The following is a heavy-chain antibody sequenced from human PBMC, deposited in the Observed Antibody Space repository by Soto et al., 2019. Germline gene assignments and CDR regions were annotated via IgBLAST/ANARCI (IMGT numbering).Heavy chain of an antibody. J-gene: IGHJ4*02. V-gene: IGHV1-69*13. D-gene: IGHD6-6*01. CDR1: GGTFSSYA. CDR2: IIPIFGTA. CDR3: ARDSSSSLHFDY. Sequence: ASVKVSCKASGGTFSSYAISWVRQAPGQGLEWMGGIIPIFGTANYAQKFQGRVTITADESTSTAYMELSSLRSEDTAVYYCARDSSSSLHFDYWGQGTLVTVSS.